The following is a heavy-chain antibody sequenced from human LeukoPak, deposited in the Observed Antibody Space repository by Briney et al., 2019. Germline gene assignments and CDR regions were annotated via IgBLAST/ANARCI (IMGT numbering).Heavy chain of an antibody. Sequence: SGPALVKPTQTLTLTCTFSGFSLSTSGMCVSWIRQPPGKALEWLARIDWDDDKYYSTSLKTRLTISKDTSKNQVVLTMTNMDPVDTARYFCAREREQYSSGWFPFDYWGQGTLVTVSS. J-gene: IGHJ4*02. CDR3: AREREQYSSGWFPFDY. D-gene: IGHD6-19*01. CDR2: IDWDDDK. V-gene: IGHV2-70*11. CDR1: GFSLSTSGMC.